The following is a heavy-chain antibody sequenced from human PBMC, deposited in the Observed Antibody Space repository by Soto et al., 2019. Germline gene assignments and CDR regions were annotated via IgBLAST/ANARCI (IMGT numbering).Heavy chain of an antibody. Sequence: EVQLLESGGGLVQPGGSLRLSCAASGFTFSSYAMSWVRQAPGKGLEWVSAISGSGGSTYYADSVKGRFTIARHNSKNTLYLQINSLRAEDTAVYYCAKVLRYFDLVLYPGAPPPPEGRLRWGQGTLVTVSS. CDR2: ISGSGGST. V-gene: IGHV3-23*01. CDR3: AKVLRYFDLVLYPGAPPPPEGRLR. J-gene: IGHJ4*02. CDR1: GFTFSSYA. D-gene: IGHD3-9*01.